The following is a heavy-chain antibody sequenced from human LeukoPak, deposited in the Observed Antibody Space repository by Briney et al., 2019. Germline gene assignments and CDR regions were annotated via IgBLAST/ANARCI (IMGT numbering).Heavy chain of an antibody. V-gene: IGHV3-21*01. CDR3: ARDPTEGPNWFDP. Sequence: GGSLRLSCAASGFTFSSYSMNWVCQAPGKGLEWVSSISSSSSYIYYADSVKGRFTISRDNAKNSLYLQMNSLRAEDTAVYYCARDPTEGPNWFDPWGQGTLVTVSS. CDR1: GFTFSSYS. J-gene: IGHJ5*02. CDR2: ISSSSSYI.